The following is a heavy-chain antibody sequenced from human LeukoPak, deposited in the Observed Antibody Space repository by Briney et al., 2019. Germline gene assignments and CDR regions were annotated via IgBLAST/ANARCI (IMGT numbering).Heavy chain of an antibody. Sequence: PGRSLRLSCAASGFIFSSYGMHWVRQAPGKGLEWVAIIWFDGNNRYYGDSVKGRFTISRDNSKNTLDLQMDSLRVEDTAVYYCARDRVSSSSGPADYYYDVDVWGQGTTVTVSS. CDR3: ARDRVSSSSGPADYYYDVDV. J-gene: IGHJ6*02. V-gene: IGHV3-33*01. D-gene: IGHD6-6*01. CDR1: GFIFSSYG. CDR2: IWFDGNNR.